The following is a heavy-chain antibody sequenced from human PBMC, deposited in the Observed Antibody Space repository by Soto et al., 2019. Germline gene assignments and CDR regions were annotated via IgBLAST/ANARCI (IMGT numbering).Heavy chain of an antibody. D-gene: IGHD2-2*01. CDR2: ISLYSDGT. J-gene: IGHJ5*02. CDR1: GYTFSNYG. V-gene: IGHV1-18*01. CDR3: ARVVPGAEAWFGP. Sequence: GASVKVSCTTSGYTFSNYGITWVRQAPGQPLEWLGWISLYSDGTNYAQKFQCRVSMTTDTSTTTAYMELRSLRSDDTAVYYCARVVPGAEAWFGPWGQGTLVTFSS.